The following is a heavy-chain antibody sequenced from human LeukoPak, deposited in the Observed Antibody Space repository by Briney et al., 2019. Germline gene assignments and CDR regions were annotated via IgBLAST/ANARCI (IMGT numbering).Heavy chain of an antibody. CDR1: GFTFSSYW. J-gene: IGHJ4*02. CDR2: IKDGGTTT. V-gene: IGHV3-74*01. CDR3: TTIRPGY. D-gene: IGHD5-12*01. Sequence: GGSLRLPCAASGFTFSSYWIHWVRQVPGKGLVWVARIKDGGTTTDYADSVKGRFTISRDDAKNTLYLQMNSLRAEDTAVYYCTTIRPGYWGQGTLVTVSP.